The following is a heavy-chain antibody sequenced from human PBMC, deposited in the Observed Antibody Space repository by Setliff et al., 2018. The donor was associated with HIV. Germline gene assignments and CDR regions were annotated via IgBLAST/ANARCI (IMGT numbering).Heavy chain of an antibody. D-gene: IGHD5-12*01. V-gene: IGHV4-34*01. CDR3: ARGPVSGYDRGWVDS. Sequence: PSETLSLTCTISGGSISSYYWSWIRQPPGKGLEWIGEIDHSGGPNYKSSLKSRVTITIDTPKNQFSLKVTSVTAADTAIYYCARGPVSGYDRGWVDSWGQGTQVTVSS. CDR1: GGSISSYY. J-gene: IGHJ4*02. CDR2: IDHSGGP.